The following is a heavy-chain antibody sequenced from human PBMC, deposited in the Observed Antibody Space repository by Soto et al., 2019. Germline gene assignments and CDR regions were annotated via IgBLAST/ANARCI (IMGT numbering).Heavy chain of an antibody. CDR2: IIPIFGTA. CDR1: GGTFSSYA. J-gene: IGHJ4*02. Sequence: QVQLVQSGAEVKKPGSSVKVSCKASGGTFSSYAISWVRQAPGQGLEWMGGIIPIFGTANYAQKFQGRVTITADEATSTADMERSSLRYEDTAVYYCARDGGVYDYSPFDYWGQGTLVTVSS. CDR3: ARDGGVYDYSPFDY. V-gene: IGHV1-69*12. D-gene: IGHD4-4*01.